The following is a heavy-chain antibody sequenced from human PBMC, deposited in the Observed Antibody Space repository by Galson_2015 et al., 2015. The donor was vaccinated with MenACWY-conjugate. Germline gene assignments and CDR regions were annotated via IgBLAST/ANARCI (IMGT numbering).Heavy chain of an antibody. V-gene: IGHV3-23*01. CDR1: GFTFNNFA. Sequence: SLRLSCAASGFTFNNFAMSWVRQAPGKGLEWVSTITGSGGSTYHADSVEGRVTISRDQFKKTLSPQMTRLRTDDTAVYYCAKDRRTSGWELRPPFDYWGQGTLVTVSS. D-gene: IGHD6-19*01. CDR3: AKDRRTSGWELRPPFDY. CDR2: ITGSGGST. J-gene: IGHJ4*02.